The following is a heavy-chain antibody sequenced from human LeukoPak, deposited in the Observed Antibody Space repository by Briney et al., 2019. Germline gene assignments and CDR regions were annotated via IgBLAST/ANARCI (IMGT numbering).Heavy chain of an antibody. Sequence: SETLSLTCAVYGGSFSGYYWSWIRQPPGKGLEWIGEINHSGSTNYNPSLKSRVTISVDTSENQFSLKLSSVTAADTAVYYCARGPGYCSSTSCYIDYWGQGTLVTVSS. J-gene: IGHJ4*02. CDR3: ARGPGYCSSTSCYIDY. CDR1: GGSFSGYY. V-gene: IGHV4-34*01. D-gene: IGHD2-2*02. CDR2: INHSGST.